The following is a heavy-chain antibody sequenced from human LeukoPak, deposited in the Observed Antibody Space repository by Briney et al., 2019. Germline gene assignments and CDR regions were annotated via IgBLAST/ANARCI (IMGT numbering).Heavy chain of an antibody. CDR3: ARGTGFGVFIPSYSGMDV. Sequence: GGSLRLSCAASGFTFSSYSMSWVRQTPGKGLEWVSYISSSSSTIYYADSVKGRFTISRDNAKNSLYLQMNSLRDEDTAVYYCARGTGFGVFIPSYSGMDVWGKGTTVTVSS. CDR2: ISSSSSTI. CDR1: GFTFSSYS. V-gene: IGHV3-48*02. J-gene: IGHJ6*04. D-gene: IGHD3-3*01.